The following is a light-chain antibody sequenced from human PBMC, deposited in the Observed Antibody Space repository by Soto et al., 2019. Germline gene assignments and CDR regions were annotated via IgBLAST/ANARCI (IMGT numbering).Light chain of an antibody. J-gene: IGLJ1*01. CDR1: SSNIGAGYD. V-gene: IGLV1-40*01. Sequence: QSVLTQPPSVSGAPGQRVTISCTGSSSNIGAGYDVHWYQQLPGTAPKLLIYGNSNRPSGFPDRFSGSKSGTSASLASTGLQAEDEADYYCQSYDSSLSGYVFGTGTKLTVL. CDR2: GNS. CDR3: QSYDSSLSGYV.